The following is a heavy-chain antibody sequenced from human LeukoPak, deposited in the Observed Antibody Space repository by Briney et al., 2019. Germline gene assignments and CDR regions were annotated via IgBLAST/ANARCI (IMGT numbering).Heavy chain of an antibody. CDR1: GFTFSNAW. D-gene: IGHD3-22*01. V-gene: IGHV3-15*07. CDR3: TTTSYYYDSSGYYVNDY. CDR2: IKSKTDGGTT. Sequence: GGSLRLSCAASGFTFSNAWMNWVRQAPGKGLEWVGRIKSKTDGGTTDYAAPVKGRFTISRDYSKNTLYLQMNSLKTEDTAVYYCTTTSYYYDSSGYYVNDYWGQGTLVTVSS. J-gene: IGHJ4*02.